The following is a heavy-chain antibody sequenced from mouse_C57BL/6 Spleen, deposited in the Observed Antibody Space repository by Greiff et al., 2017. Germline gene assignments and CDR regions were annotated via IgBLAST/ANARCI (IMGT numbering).Heavy chain of an antibody. CDR2: INPSSGYT. CDR3: ARPWNPHWYFDV. V-gene: IGHV1-7*01. J-gene: IGHJ1*03. Sequence: VQLQQSGAELAKPGASVKLSCKASGYTFTSYWMHWVKQRPGQGLEWIGYINPSSGYTKYNQKFKDKATLTADKSSSTAYMQLSSLTYEDSAVYYCARPWNPHWYFDVGAQGPRSPSPQ. CDR1: GYTFTSYW.